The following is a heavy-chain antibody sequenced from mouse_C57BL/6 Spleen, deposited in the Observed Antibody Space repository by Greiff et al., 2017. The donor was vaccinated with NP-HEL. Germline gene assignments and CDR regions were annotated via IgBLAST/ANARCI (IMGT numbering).Heavy chain of an antibody. V-gene: IGHV1-4*01. J-gene: IGHJ4*01. CDR3: AREPRTGTMDY. CDR2: INPSSGYT. Sequence: QVQLQQSGAELARPGASVKMSCKASGYTFTSYTMHWVKQRPGQGLEWIGYINPSSGYTKYNQKFKDKATLTADKSSSTAYMQLSSLTSEDSAVYYCAREPRTGTMDYWGQGTSVTVSS. CDR1: GYTFTSYT. D-gene: IGHD4-1*01.